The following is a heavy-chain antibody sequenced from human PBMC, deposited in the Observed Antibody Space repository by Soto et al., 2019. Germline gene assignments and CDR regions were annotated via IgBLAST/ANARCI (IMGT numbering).Heavy chain of an antibody. Sequence: PGGSLRLSCAASGFTFSSYGMHWVRQAPGKGLEWVAVISYDGSNKYYADSVKGRFTISRDNSKNTLYLQMNSLRAEDTAVYYCAKGQDGYSFRFDYWGQGTLVTVSS. V-gene: IGHV3-30*18. J-gene: IGHJ4*02. CDR3: AKGQDGYSFRFDY. D-gene: IGHD4-4*01. CDR2: ISYDGSNK. CDR1: GFTFSSYG.